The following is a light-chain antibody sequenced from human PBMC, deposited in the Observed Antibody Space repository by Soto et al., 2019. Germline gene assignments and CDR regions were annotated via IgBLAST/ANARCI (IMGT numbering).Light chain of an antibody. CDR3: SSYAGSNFVV. CDR1: SSYVGGYNY. V-gene: IGLV2-8*01. J-gene: IGLJ2*01. Sequence: QSALTQPPSASGSPGQSVTISCTGTSSYVGGYNYVSWYQQHPGKAPKLMIYEVSKRPSGVPDRFSGSKSGNTASLTVSGLQAEDEADYYCSSYAGSNFVVFGGGTKLTVL. CDR2: EVS.